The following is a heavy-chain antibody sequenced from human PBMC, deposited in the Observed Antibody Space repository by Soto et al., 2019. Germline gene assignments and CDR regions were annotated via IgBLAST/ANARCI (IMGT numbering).Heavy chain of an antibody. Sequence: QVQLQESGPGLVKPSQTLSLGCTVSGGSISSGGYYWSWIRQHPGKGLEWIGYIYYSGSTYYNPSLKSRVTISVDTSKNQFSLKLSSVTAADTAVYYCARVSSYDTSQYYFDYWGQGTLVTVSS. D-gene: IGHD3-9*01. J-gene: IGHJ4*02. CDR3: ARVSSYDTSQYYFDY. CDR2: IYYSGST. V-gene: IGHV4-31*03. CDR1: GGSISSGGYY.